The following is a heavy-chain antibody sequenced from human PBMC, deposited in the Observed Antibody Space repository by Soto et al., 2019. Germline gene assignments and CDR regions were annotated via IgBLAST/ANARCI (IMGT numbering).Heavy chain of an antibody. V-gene: IGHV3-53*02. CDR3: ARGLNVHDHSGYYYY. CDR1: GCTVSSNY. J-gene: IGHJ4*02. CDR2: IYSGGST. Sequence: EVQLVETGGGLIQPGGSLRLSCAASGCTVSSNYMSWVRQAPGKGLEWVSIIYSGGSTHYAPSVKGRFTISRDNSRNTLYLQMNSLSAEDTAVYYCARGLNVHDHSGYYYYWGQGTLVTVSP. D-gene: IGHD3-22*01.